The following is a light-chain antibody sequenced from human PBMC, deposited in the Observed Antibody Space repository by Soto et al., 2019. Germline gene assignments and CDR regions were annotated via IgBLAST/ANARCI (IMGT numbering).Light chain of an antibody. J-gene: IGKJ4*01. V-gene: IGKV3-20*01. CDR3: QQYGSSPT. CDR2: GAS. CDR1: QSVSSSY. Sequence: EIVLTQSPGTLSLSPGERATLSCRASQSVSSSYLAWYQQKPGQAPRLLIYGASSRATGIPDMFSASGSGTDFTLTISRLEPEDFAVYYCQQYGSSPTFGGGTNVQIK.